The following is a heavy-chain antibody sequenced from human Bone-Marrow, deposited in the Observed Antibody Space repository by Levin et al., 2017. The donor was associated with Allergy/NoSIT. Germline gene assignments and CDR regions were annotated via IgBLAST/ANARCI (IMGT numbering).Heavy chain of an antibody. CDR2: INGGTGKT. CDR1: GYTFSDYP. Sequence: WASVKVSCTASGYTFSDYPIHWVRQAPGQGLEWMGWINGGTGKTKLSQKFQGRVTITRDTSARTAYVELYSLTSEDTAVYYCARDALRGGNNFILYLDYWGQGTLVTVSS. J-gene: IGHJ4*02. CDR3: ARDALRGGNNFILYLDY. D-gene: IGHD5-24*01. V-gene: IGHV1-3*01.